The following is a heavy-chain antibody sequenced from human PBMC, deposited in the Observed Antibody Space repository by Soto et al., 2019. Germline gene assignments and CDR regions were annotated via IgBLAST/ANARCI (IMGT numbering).Heavy chain of an antibody. CDR1: GYTFTSYA. V-gene: IGHV1-3*01. D-gene: IGHD6-19*01. Sequence: QVQLVQSGAEVKKPGASVKVSCKASGYTFTSYAMHWVRQAPGQRLEWMGWINAGNGNTKYSQKFQGRVTITRDTSASTAYMELSSLRSEDTAVYYWARGIGRRGWFPPPPSYWGQGTLVTVSS. CDR2: INAGNGNT. CDR3: ARGIGRRGWFPPPPSY. J-gene: IGHJ4*02.